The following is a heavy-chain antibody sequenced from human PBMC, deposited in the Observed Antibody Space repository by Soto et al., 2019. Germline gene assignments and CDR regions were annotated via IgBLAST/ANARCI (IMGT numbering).Heavy chain of an antibody. CDR3: ASPPVAATYYYGMDV. D-gene: IGHD1-26*01. CDR1: GGTFSSYA. Sequence: SVKVSCKASGGTFSSYAISWVRQAPGQGLEWMGGIIPIFGTANYAQKFQGRVTITADESTSTAYMELSSLRSEDTAVYYCASPPVAATYYYGMDVWGQGTTVTVSS. CDR2: IIPIFGTA. J-gene: IGHJ6*02. V-gene: IGHV1-69*13.